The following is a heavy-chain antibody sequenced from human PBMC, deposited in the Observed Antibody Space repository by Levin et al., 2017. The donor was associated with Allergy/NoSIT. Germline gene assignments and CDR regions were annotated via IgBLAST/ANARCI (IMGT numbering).Heavy chain of an antibody. V-gene: IGHV3-48*01. CDR2: ISSSSSTI. J-gene: IGHJ3*02. CDR3: ARDQVPVRFGEEVVAFDI. CDR1: GFTFSSYS. Sequence: PGGSLRLSCAASGFTFSSYSMNWVRQAPGKGLEWVSYISSSSSTIYYADSVKGRFTISRDNAKNSLYLQMNSLRAEDTAVYYCARDQVPVRFGEEVVAFDIWGQGTMVTVSS. D-gene: IGHD3-10*01.